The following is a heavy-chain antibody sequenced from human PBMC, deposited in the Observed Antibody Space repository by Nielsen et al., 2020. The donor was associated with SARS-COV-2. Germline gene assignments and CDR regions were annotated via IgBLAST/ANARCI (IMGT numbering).Heavy chain of an antibody. D-gene: IGHD4-17*01. V-gene: IGHV3-23*01. CDR3: AKAGGDYGDYFDY. Sequence: FTFSRDNSKNTLYLQMNSLRAEDTAVYYCAKAGGDYGDYFDYWGQGTLVTVSS. J-gene: IGHJ4*02.